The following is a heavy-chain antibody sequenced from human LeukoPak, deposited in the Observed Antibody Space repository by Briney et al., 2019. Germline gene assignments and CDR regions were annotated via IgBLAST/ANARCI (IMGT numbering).Heavy chain of an antibody. J-gene: IGHJ3*02. V-gene: IGHV3-30-3*01. D-gene: IGHD2/OR15-2a*01. CDR2: VSYDRNNK. CDR1: AFSFSNYT. CDR3: ARLSRARAFDI. Sequence: GGSLRLSCAASAFSFSNYTMHWVRQAPGKGLEWVAVVSYDRNNKHYADSVKGRFTISRDNTKNTLYLQMKSLRAEDTAVYYCARLSRARAFDIWGQGTMVTVSS.